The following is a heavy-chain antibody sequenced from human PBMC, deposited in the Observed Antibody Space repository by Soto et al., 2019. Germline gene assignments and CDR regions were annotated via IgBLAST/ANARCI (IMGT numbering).Heavy chain of an antibody. D-gene: IGHD5-18*01. J-gene: IGHJ4*02. Sequence: GGSLRLSCAASGFTFSSYEMNWVRQAPGKGLEWVSYISSSGTNIYYADSVKGRFTISRDNAKNTLYLQMNSLRAEDTAVYYCAKGMSAMGLIWGQGSLVTVSS. V-gene: IGHV3-48*03. CDR3: AKGMSAMGLI. CDR2: ISSSGTNI. CDR1: GFTFSSYE.